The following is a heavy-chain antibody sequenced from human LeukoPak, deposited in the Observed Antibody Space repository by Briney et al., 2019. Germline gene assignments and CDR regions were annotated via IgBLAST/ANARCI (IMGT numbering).Heavy chain of an antibody. Sequence: GRSLRLSCAASGFVFSKYAMHWVRQAPGKGLEWVAVISYDGSNKYHADSVQGRFTISRDNSKNTLFLQMNSLRPEDTAVYYCAREQLGMVYFDYWGQGTLVTVSS. CDR2: ISYDGSNK. CDR3: AREQLGMVYFDY. CDR1: GFVFSKYA. D-gene: IGHD1-1*01. V-gene: IGHV3-30-3*01. J-gene: IGHJ4*02.